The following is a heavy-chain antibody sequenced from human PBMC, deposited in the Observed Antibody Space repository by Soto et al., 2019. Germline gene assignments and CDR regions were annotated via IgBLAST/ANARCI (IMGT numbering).Heavy chain of an antibody. V-gene: IGHV4-59*01. D-gene: IGHD3-10*01. CDR1: XGSISDYY. J-gene: IGHJ4*02. CDR3: ARDLGTYYPFDF. Sequence: SETLSLTCSVSXGSISDYYWSWIRQPPGKGLEWIGYVYYDGTTNYSPSLKSRVTILVDTSKNQFSLKLNSMTAADTAVYYCARDLGTYYPFDFWGPGTLVTVSS. CDR2: VYYDGTT.